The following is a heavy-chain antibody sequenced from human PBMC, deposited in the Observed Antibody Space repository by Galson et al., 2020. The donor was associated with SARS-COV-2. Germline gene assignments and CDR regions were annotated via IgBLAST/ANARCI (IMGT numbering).Heavy chain of an antibody. CDR2: IRSKSYGGAT. J-gene: IGHJ4*02. Sequence: GGSLRLSCTASGFTFGDYAMSWFRQAPGKGLEWVGFIRSKSYGGATEHAASVKGRFSISRDDSESIAYLQMNSLKIEDTAIYYCTRTSGPWYTSGWYPGYWGQGTLVTVSS. V-gene: IGHV3-49*03. CDR1: GFTFGDYA. CDR3: TRTSGPWYTSGWYPGY. D-gene: IGHD6-19*01.